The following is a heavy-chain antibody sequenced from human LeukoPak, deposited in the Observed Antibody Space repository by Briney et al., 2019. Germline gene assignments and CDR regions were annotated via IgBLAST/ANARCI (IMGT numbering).Heavy chain of an antibody. CDR3: ARHRASITIFGVVISPYYYYYMDV. CDR2: IYYSGST. V-gene: IGHV4-39*01. J-gene: IGHJ6*03. CDR1: GGSISSSSYY. D-gene: IGHD3-3*01. Sequence: PSETLSLTCTVSGGSISSSSYYWGWIRQPPGKGLEWIGSIYYSGSTYYNPSLKSRVTISVDTSKNQFSLKLSSVTAADTAVYYCARHRASITIFGVVISPYYYYYMDVWGKGTTVTVSS.